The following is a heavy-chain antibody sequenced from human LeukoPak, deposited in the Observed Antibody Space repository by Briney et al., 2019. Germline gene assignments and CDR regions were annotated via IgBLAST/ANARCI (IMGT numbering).Heavy chain of an antibody. CDR3: TRDRGTYNWFDP. CDR1: GFTFNNYA. J-gene: IGHJ5*02. CDR2: IGGSGGRT. V-gene: IGHV3-23*01. Sequence: PGGSLRLSCAASGFTFNNYAMSWVRQAPGKGLEWVAGIGGSGGRTYYADSVKGRVTISRDDSKDTAFLHMDSLKTEDTALYYCTRDRGTYNWFDPWGQGTLVTVSS. D-gene: IGHD2-15*01.